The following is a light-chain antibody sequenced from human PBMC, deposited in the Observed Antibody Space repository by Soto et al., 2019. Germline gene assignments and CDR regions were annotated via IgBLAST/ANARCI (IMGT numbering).Light chain of an antibody. Sequence: DIQMTQSPSSLSASVGDRVTITCQASQDISNYLNWYQQKPGKAPKLLIYDASNLETGVPSRFSGSGSGTDFTFTISRLQPEDIATYYCQQYDNLPLTFGGETKVEIK. CDR2: DAS. CDR3: QQYDNLPLT. CDR1: QDISNY. V-gene: IGKV1-33*01. J-gene: IGKJ4*01.